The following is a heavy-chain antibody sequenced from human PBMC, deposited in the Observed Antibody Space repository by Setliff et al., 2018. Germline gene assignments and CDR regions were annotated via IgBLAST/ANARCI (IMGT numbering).Heavy chain of an antibody. CDR2: IIPNIRTT. CDR1: GGTFSQYG. J-gene: IGHJ4*02. Sequence: SVKVSCKASGGTFSQYGISWVRQAPGQGLEWMGGIIPNIRTTSYAQHFQGRLTMTEDTSTDTAYMELSSLRSEDTAVYYCATGFLRYDILTGYYQRPHYFEYWGQGTLVTVSS. D-gene: IGHD3-9*01. CDR3: ATGFLRYDILTGYYQRPHYFEY. V-gene: IGHV1-69*06.